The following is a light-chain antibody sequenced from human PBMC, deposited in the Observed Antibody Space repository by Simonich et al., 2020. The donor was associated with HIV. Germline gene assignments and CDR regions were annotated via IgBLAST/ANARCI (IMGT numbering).Light chain of an antibody. Sequence: DIQMTQSPSSVSASVGDRVTITCRASQGINNWLAWYQQKPGEAPKFLIYAASSLQRGVPSKFSGSGSWTDFTLTISSLQPEDFATYYCQQANSFPYTFGQGTKLEI. CDR2: AAS. CDR3: QQANSFPYT. CDR1: QGINNW. V-gene: IGKV1-12*01. J-gene: IGKJ2*01.